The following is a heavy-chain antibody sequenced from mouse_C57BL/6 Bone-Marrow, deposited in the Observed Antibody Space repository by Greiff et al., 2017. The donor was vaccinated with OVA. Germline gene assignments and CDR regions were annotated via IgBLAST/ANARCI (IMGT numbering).Heavy chain of an antibody. D-gene: IGHD1-1*01. CDR2: IWTGGGT. J-gene: IGHJ4*01. Sequence: QVQLQQSGPGLVAPSQSLSITCTVSGFSLTSYAISWVRQPPGKGLEWLGVIWTGGGTNYNSALKSRLSISKDNSKSQVFLKMNSLQTDDTARYYCARSSLIYYYGSRGMDYWGQGTSVTVSS. CDR3: ARSSLIYYYGSRGMDY. V-gene: IGHV2-9-1*01. CDR1: GFSLTSYA.